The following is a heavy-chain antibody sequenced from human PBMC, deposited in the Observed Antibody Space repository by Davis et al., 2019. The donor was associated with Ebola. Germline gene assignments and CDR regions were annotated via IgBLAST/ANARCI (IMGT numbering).Heavy chain of an antibody. CDR2: ISYDGSNK. D-gene: IGHD3-22*01. CDR3: AKSFGYYDGVDY. Sequence: GGSLRLSCAASGFTFSSYGMHWVRQAPGKGLEWVAVISYDGSNKYYADSVKGRFTISRDNSKNTLYLQMNSLRAEDTAVYYCAKSFGYYDGVDYWGQGTLVTVSS. V-gene: IGHV3-30*18. J-gene: IGHJ4*02. CDR1: GFTFSSYG.